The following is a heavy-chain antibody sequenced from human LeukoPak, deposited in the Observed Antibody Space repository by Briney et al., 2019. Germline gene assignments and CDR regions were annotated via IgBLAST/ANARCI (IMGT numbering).Heavy chain of an antibody. Sequence: GGSLRLSYTASGFTFSSYAMSWVRQAPGKGLEWVSVISGSVNGTYYADSVKGRFTISRDNSKNTLFLQMNSLRAGDTAVYYCAKLKTSSCYACIDYWGQGPLITVSS. J-gene: IGHJ4*02. CDR3: AKLKTSSCYACIDY. D-gene: IGHD2-2*01. V-gene: IGHV3-23*01. CDR2: ISGSVNGT. CDR1: GFTFSSYA.